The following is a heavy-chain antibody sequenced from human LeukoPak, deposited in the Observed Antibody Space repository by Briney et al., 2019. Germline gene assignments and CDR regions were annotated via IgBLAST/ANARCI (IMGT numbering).Heavy chain of an antibody. CDR3: ANHCPGSYYGGFDH. Sequence: GESLKISCAVSGFTCSSYAMSWVRQAPGKGLEWFSAISGSGGTTYYADSVKGRFTISRDNSKNTLYLQMNSLRAEDTAVYYCANHCPGSYYGGFDHWGQGTLVTVSS. CDR2: ISGSGGTT. CDR1: GFTCSSYA. V-gene: IGHV3-23*01. D-gene: IGHD3-10*01. J-gene: IGHJ5*02.